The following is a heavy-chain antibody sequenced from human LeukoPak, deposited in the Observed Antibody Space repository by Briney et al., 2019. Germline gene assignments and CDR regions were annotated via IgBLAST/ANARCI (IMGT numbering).Heavy chain of an antibody. V-gene: IGHV4-59*08. D-gene: IGHD3-10*01. CDR3: ARHKSPLPLH. J-gene: IGHJ4*02. Sequence: SETLSLTCTVSGGSIRGFYWSWIRQPPGKGLEWLGYIYYSGSTNPSLKSRVTMPVDTSKNQFSLNLTSVTAADTAVYYCARHKSPLPLHWGQGTLVTVSS. CDR1: GGSIRGFY. CDR2: IYYSGST.